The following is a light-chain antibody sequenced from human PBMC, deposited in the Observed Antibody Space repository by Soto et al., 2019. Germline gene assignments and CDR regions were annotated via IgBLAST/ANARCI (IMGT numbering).Light chain of an antibody. J-gene: IGKJ4*01. CDR1: QSVSSDY. CDR2: RAS. CDR3: QQYGSSPLT. V-gene: IGKV3-20*01. Sequence: EIVLTQSPGTLSLSPGERATLSCRASQSVSSDYLAWYQQKAGQTPKVLIYRASSRATGIPDRFSGSGSGTDFTLTISRLEPQDFAVYYCQQYGSSPLTFGGGTKVQIK.